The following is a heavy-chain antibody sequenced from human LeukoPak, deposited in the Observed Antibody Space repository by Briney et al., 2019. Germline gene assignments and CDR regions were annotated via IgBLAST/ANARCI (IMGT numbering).Heavy chain of an antibody. V-gene: IGHV3-48*02. CDR1: GFTFNSYS. Sequence: GGSPRLSCVASGFTFNSYSMNWVRQAPGKGLEGVSYISSSSVTIYYADSVKGRFTISRDNAKNSPNLQMNSLRDEDTAVYYCARHIAVAGTWAYDYWGQGTLVTVSS. CDR2: ISSSSVTI. J-gene: IGHJ4*02. CDR3: ARHIAVAGTWAYDY. D-gene: IGHD6-19*01.